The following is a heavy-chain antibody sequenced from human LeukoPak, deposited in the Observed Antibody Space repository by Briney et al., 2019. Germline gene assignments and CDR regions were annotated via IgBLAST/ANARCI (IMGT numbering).Heavy chain of an antibody. J-gene: IGHJ6*03. V-gene: IGHV4-30-2*01. CDR3: ARRSSTSQQRYYYYMDV. CDR1: GGSISSGGYS. D-gene: IGHD2-2*01. CDR2: IYHSGST. Sequence: PSQTLSLTCAVSGGSISSGGYSWSWVRQPPGKGLEWIGYIYHSGSTYYNPSLKSRVTISVDRSKNQFSLKLSSVTAADTAVYYCARRSSTSQQRYYYYMDVWGKGTTVTVSS.